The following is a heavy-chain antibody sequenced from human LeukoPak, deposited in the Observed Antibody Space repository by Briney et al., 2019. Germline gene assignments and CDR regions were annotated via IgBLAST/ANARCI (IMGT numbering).Heavy chain of an antibody. CDR1: GGSISSYY. Sequence: SETLSLTCTVSGGSISSYYWSWIRQPPGKGLEWIGYIYYSGSTNYNPSLKSRVTISVDTSKNQFSLKLSSVTAADTAVYYCASGYYYGSGSFDYWGQGTLVTVSS. CDR2: IYYSGST. J-gene: IGHJ4*02. CDR3: ASGYYYGSGSFDY. V-gene: IGHV4-59*01. D-gene: IGHD3-10*01.